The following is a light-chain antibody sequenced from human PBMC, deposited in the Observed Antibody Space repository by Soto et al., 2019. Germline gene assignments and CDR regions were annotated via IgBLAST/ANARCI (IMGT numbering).Light chain of an antibody. Sequence: DIVMTQSPDSLAVSLGERATVNGKYSQIGFSRSNNKNYLAWYQQKPGQPPKLLIYWASTRESGVPDRFSGSGSGTDFTLTISSLQAEDVAVYYCQQYDSTPLTFGPGTKGDI. J-gene: IGKJ3*01. CDR3: QQYDSTPLT. CDR2: WAS. V-gene: IGKV4-1*01. CDR1: QIGFSRSNNKNY.